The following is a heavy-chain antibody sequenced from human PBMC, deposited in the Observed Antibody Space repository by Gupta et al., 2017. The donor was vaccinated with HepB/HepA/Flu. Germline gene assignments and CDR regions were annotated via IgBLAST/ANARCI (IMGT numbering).Heavy chain of an antibody. CDR3: ASGEGWDWSSTSCNSPFDY. D-gene: IGHD2-2*01. CDR2: IIPSFGTA. J-gene: IGHJ4*02. CDR1: GGTFSSHA. Sequence: QVQLVQSGAEVKKPGSSVKVSCQASGGTFSSHAISWVRQAPGQGLEWLGGIIPSFGTANYAQKFQGRVTITADESTSTAYMELSSLRSEDTAVDYCASGEGWDWSSTSCNSPFDYWGQGTLVTVSS. V-gene: IGHV1-69*01.